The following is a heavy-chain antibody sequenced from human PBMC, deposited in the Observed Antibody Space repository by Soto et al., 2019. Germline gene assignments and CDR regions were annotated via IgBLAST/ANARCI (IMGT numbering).Heavy chain of an antibody. CDR3: ARAPIAAAGPDY. J-gene: IGHJ4*02. CDR2: IYYSGST. CDR1: GGSISSYY. V-gene: IGHV4-59*01. D-gene: IGHD6-13*01. Sequence: SETLSLTCTVSGGSISSYYWSWIRQPPGKGLEWIGYIYYSGSTNYNPSLKSRVTISVDTSKNQFSLKLSSVTAADTAVYYCARAPIAAAGPDYRGPGTLVTVSS.